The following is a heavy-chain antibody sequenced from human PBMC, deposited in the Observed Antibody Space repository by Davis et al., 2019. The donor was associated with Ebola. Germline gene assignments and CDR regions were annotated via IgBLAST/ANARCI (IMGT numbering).Heavy chain of an antibody. CDR1: GDSISSHY. J-gene: IGHJ4*02. V-gene: IGHV4-59*11. D-gene: IGHD5-24*01. CDR3: ARERKGDGYAGCDY. Sequence: PSETLSLTCTVSGDSISSHYWTWVRQPQGKGLEWVAYIGPSGSINYSPSLKSRLTMSVDTSKNQISLHLTSVTAADTAVYYCARERKGDGYAGCDYWGQGTLVTVSS. CDR2: IGPSGSI.